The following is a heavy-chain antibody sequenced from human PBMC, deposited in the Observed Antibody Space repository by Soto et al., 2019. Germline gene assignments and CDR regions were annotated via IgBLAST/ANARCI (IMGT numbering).Heavy chain of an antibody. CDR3: VRDSGDVVPAAADY. CDR1: GFTFSRYS. Sequence: EVQLVESGGGLVKPGGSLRLSCAASGFTFSRYSMNWVRQVPGRGLKWVASISPSSSYISYADSLKGRFTISRDNAGNSLYLQMSSLTAEDTAVYYCVRDSGDVVPAAADYWGQGTLVTVSS. V-gene: IGHV3-21*01. CDR2: ISPSSSYI. D-gene: IGHD2-2*01. J-gene: IGHJ4*02.